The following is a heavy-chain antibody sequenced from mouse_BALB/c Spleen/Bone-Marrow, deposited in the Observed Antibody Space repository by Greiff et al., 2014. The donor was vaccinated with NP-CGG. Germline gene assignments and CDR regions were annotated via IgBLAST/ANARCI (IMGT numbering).Heavy chain of an antibody. V-gene: IGHV4-1*02. CDR3: ARRYGSSYRYWYFDV. D-gene: IGHD1-1*01. CDR2: INPDSSTI. Sequence: VQLKESGGGLVQPGGSLKVSCAASGFDFSRFWMSWGRQAPGKGLEWIGEINPDSSTINYTPSLKDKFIISRDSAKNTLYLQMSKVRSEDTALYYCARRYGSSYRYWYFDVWGAGTTVTVSS. CDR1: GFDFSRFW. J-gene: IGHJ1*01.